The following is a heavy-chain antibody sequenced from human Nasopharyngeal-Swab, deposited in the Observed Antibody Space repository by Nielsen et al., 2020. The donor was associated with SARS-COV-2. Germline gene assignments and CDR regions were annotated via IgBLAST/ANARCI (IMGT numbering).Heavy chain of an antibody. CDR3: AKTTENHYYYYGMDV. V-gene: IGHV3-7*03. CDR2: MNPDGSET. J-gene: IGHJ6*02. Sequence: GESLKISCAASGFTFSSYWMTWVRQAPGKGLEWVANMNPDGSETYYVDSVKGRFLISRDNAKNSLYLRMNSLRAEDTAVYYCAKTTENHYYYYGMDVWGQGTTVTVSS. D-gene: IGHD4-11*01. CDR1: GFTFSSYW.